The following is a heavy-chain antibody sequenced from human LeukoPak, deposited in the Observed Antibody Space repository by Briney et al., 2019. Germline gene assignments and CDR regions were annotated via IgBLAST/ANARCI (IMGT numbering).Heavy chain of an antibody. CDR2: TYFKSKWYN. J-gene: IGHJ4*02. D-gene: IGHD3-22*01. CDR3: ARVGGSDYYYPIDY. Sequence: SQTLSLTCAISGDTVSRNSPAWNWIRQSPSRGLEWLGRTYFKSKWYNDYAVSVKSRITINPDTSKNQFSLQLNSVTPEDTAVYYCARVGGSDYYYPIDYWGQGTLVTVSS. V-gene: IGHV6-1*01. CDR1: GDTVSRNSPA.